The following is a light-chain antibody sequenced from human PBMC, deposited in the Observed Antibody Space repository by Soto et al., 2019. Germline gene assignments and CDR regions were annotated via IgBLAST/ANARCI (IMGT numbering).Light chain of an antibody. Sequence: ESVLTQSPATLSLSPGERATLSCRASQSVSSYLAWYQQKPGQAPRLLIYDASNRATGIPARFSGSGSGTDFTLTISSLEPEDFAVSYCQQRGNWPLYTFGQGTKLEIK. CDR1: QSVSSY. J-gene: IGKJ2*01. CDR3: QQRGNWPLYT. CDR2: DAS. V-gene: IGKV3-11*01.